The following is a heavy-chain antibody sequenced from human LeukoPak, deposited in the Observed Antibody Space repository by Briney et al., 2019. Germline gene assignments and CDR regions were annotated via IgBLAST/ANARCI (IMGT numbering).Heavy chain of an antibody. V-gene: IGHV4-59*01. Sequence: SETLSLTCTVSGGSISSYYWSWIRQPPGKGLEWIGYIYYSGSTNYNPSLKSRVTISVDTSKNQFSLKLSSVTAADTAVYYCARVDGYCSGGSCSDYFDYWGQGTLVTVSS. CDR2: IYYSGST. D-gene: IGHD2-15*01. CDR3: ARVDGYCSGGSCSDYFDY. CDR1: GGSISSYY. J-gene: IGHJ4*02.